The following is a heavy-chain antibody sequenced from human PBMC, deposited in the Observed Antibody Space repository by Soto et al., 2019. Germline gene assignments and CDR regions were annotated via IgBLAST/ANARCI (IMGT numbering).Heavy chain of an antibody. CDR1: GGSISSYY. V-gene: IGHV4-59*08. J-gene: IGHJ4*02. CDR3: ARHVNVAVAGTGFDY. CDR2: IHYSGST. D-gene: IGHD6-19*01. Sequence: QVQLQESGPGLVKPSETLSLTCTVSGGSISSYYWSWIRQPPGKGLEWIGHIHYSGSTNYNPSLRSRVTMSVVTSQNQVSLKLSSVTAADTAVYYCARHVNVAVAGTGFDYWGQGTLVTVSS.